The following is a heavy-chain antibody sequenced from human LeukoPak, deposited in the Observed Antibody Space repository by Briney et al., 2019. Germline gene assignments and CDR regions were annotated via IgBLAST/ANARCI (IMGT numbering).Heavy chain of an antibody. Sequence: GGSLRLSCAASGFTFSSYYMHWVRQATGKGLECVSAIGTAGDTYYPGSVKGRFTISRENAKNSLYLQMNSLRAGDTAVYYCARGDGLTAVAGTGWFDPWGQGTLVTVSS. CDR3: ARGDGLTAVAGTGWFDP. CDR2: IGTAGDT. J-gene: IGHJ5*02. CDR1: GFTFSSYY. D-gene: IGHD6-19*01. V-gene: IGHV3-13*01.